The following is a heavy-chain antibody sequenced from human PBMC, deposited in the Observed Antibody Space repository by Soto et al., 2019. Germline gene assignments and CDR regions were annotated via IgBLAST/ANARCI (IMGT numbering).Heavy chain of an antibody. CDR1: GFTFSSYA. D-gene: IGHD6-13*01. CDR2: ISGSGGST. Sequence: GGSLRLSCAASGFTFSSYAMSWVRQAPGKGLEWVSAISGSGGSTYYADSVKGRFTFSRDNSKNTLYLHMNSLRAEDTAVYYCAREGKAARNYYYYYGMDVWGQGTTVTVSS. CDR3: AREGKAARNYYYYYGMDV. J-gene: IGHJ6*02. V-gene: IGHV3-23*01.